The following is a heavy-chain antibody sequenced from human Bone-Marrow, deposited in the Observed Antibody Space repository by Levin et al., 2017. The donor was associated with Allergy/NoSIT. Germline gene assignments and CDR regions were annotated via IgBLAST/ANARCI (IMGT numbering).Heavy chain of an antibody. CDR1: KYTFIDYH. Sequence: ASVKVSCKASKYTFIDYHIHWVRLAPGQGLEWMGWISSNGGGTKYARKFQGRVTMTRDTSINTAYMYLIGLPSDDTAVYFCSGDRAQQWLNLHDGFDLWRQGTKVTVSS. J-gene: IGHJ3*01. V-gene: IGHV1-2*02. CDR3: SGDRAQQWLNLHDGFDL. CDR2: ISSNGGGT. D-gene: IGHD6-19*01.